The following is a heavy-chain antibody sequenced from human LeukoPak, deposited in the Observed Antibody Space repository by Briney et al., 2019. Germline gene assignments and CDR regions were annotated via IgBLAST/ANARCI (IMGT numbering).Heavy chain of an antibody. D-gene: IGHD1-26*01. CDR3: ARGGLGSWTFDS. CDR2: ISSSGGTI. J-gene: IGHJ4*02. Sequence: GGSLRLSCAASGFIFSTYSMNWVRQAPGKGLEWVSYISSSGGTIYYADSVKGRFTISRDNAKYSLYLQMNSLRAEDTAVYYCARGGLGSWTFDSWGQGTLVTVSS. CDR1: GFIFSTYS. V-gene: IGHV3-48*04.